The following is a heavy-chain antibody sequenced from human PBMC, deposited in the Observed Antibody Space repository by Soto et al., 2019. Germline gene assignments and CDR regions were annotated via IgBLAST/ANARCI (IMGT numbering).Heavy chain of an antibody. CDR3: ARVKGAAAGTGYYYYGMDV. V-gene: IGHV6-1*01. CDR2: TYYRSKWYN. CDR1: GDSVSSNSAA. Sequence: SQTLSLTCAISGDSVSSNSAACNWIRQSPSRGLEWLGRTYYRSKWYNDYAVSVKSRITINPDTSKNQFSLQLNSVTPEDTAVYYCARVKGAAAGTGYYYYGMDVWGQGTTVTVSS. D-gene: IGHD6-13*01. J-gene: IGHJ6*02.